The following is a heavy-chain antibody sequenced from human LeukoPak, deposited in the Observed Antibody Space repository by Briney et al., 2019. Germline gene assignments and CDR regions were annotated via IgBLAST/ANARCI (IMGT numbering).Heavy chain of an antibody. Sequence: GAALKSSYKGSGYGFTSYWIGWVRPMPGKGRGWMGMIYPGDSDTRYSPSFQGQVTISADNSISTAYLQWSSLNASDTAMYYCARESYYGSGSPLGYWGQGTLVTVSS. D-gene: IGHD3-10*01. V-gene: IGHV5-51*01. CDR1: GYGFTSYW. CDR2: IYPGDSDT. CDR3: ARESYYGSGSPLGY. J-gene: IGHJ4*02.